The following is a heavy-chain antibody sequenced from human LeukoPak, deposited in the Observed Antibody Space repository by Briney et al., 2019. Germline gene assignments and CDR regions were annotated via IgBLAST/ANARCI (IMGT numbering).Heavy chain of an antibody. CDR3: ARPIVVVPAARGYYMDV. CDR2: INHSGST. J-gene: IGHJ6*03. CDR1: GGSFSGYY. D-gene: IGHD2-2*01. V-gene: IGHV4-34*01. Sequence: SETLSLTCAVYGGSFSGYYWSWIRQPPGKGLEWIGEINHSGSTNHNPSLKSRVTISVDTSKNQFSLKLSSVTAADTAVYYCARPIVVVPAARGYYMDVWGKGTTVTVSS.